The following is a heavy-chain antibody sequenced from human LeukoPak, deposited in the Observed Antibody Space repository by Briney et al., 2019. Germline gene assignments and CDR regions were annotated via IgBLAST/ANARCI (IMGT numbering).Heavy chain of an antibody. CDR2: MNPNSGNT. CDR1: GYTFTSYD. V-gene: IGHV1-8*01. Sequence: ASVTVSCKASGYTFTSYDINWVRQATGQGLEWMGWMNPNSGNTGYAQKFQGRVTMTRSTSISTAYMELSSLRSEDTAVYYCARGAGYCSSTSCYTWFDPWGQGTLVTVSS. J-gene: IGHJ5*02. D-gene: IGHD2-2*02. CDR3: ARGAGYCSSTSCYTWFDP.